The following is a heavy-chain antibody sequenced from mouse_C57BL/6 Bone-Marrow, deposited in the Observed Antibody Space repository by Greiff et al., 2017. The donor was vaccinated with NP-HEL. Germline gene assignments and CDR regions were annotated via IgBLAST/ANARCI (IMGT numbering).Heavy chain of an antibody. CDR3: VRPHYSYWYFDV. J-gene: IGHJ1*03. Sequence: EVMLVESGGGLVQPKGSLKLSCAASGFSFNTYAMNWVRQAPGKGLEWVARIRSKSNNYATYYADSVKDRFTISRDDSESMLYLQMNNLKTEDTAMYYCVRPHYSYWYFDVWGTGTTVTVSS. V-gene: IGHV10-1*01. CDR2: IRSKSNNYAT. D-gene: IGHD2-12*01. CDR1: GFSFNTYA.